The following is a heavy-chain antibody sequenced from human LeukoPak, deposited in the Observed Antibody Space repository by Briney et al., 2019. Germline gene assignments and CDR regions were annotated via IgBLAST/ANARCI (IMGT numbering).Heavy chain of an antibody. V-gene: IGHV4-59*12. D-gene: IGHD3-3*01. CDR2: IYHSGST. Sequence: SETLSLTCTVSGGSISSYYWSWIRQPPGKGLEWFGYIYHSGSTYYNPSLKSRVTISVDRSKNQFSLKLSSVTAADTAVYYCARDTYYDFWSGYTHWGQGTLVTVSS. CDR3: ARDTYYDFWSGYTH. J-gene: IGHJ4*02. CDR1: GGSISSYY.